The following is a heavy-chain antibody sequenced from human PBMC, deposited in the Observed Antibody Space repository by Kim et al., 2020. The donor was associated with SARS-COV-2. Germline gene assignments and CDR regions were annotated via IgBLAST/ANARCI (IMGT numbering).Heavy chain of an antibody. CDR3: AKDAEQQLIRVGNFFDS. Sequence: GGSLRLSCGASEFIFSDYSMNWVRQAPGKGLEWVSYISSSSDYKYYADSVKGRFTISRDNARNSLYLQINSLRAEDTAVYYCAKDAEQQLIRVGNFFDSWGQGTLVTVSS. J-gene: IGHJ4*02. V-gene: IGHV3-21*01. D-gene: IGHD6-13*01. CDR2: ISSSSDYK. CDR1: EFIFSDYS.